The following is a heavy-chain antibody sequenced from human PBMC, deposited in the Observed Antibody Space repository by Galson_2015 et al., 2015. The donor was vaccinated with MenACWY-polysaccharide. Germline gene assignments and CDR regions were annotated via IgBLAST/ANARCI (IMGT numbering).Heavy chain of an antibody. CDR2: ISYDGREK. CDR3: AKKSSAGASDH. D-gene: IGHD1-14*01. V-gene: IGHV3-30*18. J-gene: IGHJ4*02. CDR1: GFSFDYYD. Sequence: SLRLSCAASGFSFDYYDIHWVRRAPGKGLEWVAVISYDGREKYYADSVKGRFTISRDNSRNTMFLQMTSLRVDDTAVYYCAKKSSAGASDHCGQGTLVTVSS.